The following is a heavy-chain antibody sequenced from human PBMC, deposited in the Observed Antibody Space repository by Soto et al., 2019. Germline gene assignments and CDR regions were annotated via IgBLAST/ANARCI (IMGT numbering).Heavy chain of an antibody. CDR3: ARVPSP. CDR2: IYHSGST. Sequence: SETLSLTRAGSGGSIGSGGYSWSWIRQPPGKGLEWIGYIYHSGSTYYNPSLKSRVTISVDRSKNQFSLKLSSVTAADTAVYYCARVPSPWGQGTLVTVFS. V-gene: IGHV4-30-2*01. CDR1: GGSIGSGGYS. J-gene: IGHJ5*02.